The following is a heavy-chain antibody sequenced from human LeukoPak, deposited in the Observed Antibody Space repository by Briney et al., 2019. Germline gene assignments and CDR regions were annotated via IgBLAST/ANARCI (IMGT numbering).Heavy chain of an antibody. V-gene: IGHV3-23*01. CDR3: GKTTAGNCSGRIPGWPVDY. J-gene: IGHJ4*02. D-gene: IGHD6-19*01. CDR2: VSASGGIT. CDR1: GFTFNSYA. Sequence: GSLRPSCAASGFTFNSYAMTWVRQAPGKGLEWVSHVSASGGITYYADSVKGRFTIFRDNSKNTLFLQMNRLRADGLAFDYWGKTTAGNCSGRIPGWPVDYWGQGARVTVSS.